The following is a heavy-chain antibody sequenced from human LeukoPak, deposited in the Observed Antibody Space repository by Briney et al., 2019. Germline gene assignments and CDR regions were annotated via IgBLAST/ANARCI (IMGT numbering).Heavy chain of an antibody. J-gene: IGHJ4*02. CDR2: ISGSSDST. CDR1: GFPLSSYA. V-gene: IGHV3-23*01. CDR3: AKPLVSDYYDSSGYWGY. Sequence: GGSLRLSCAASGFPLSSYAMSWVRQAPGKGLEWVSAISGSSDSTYYSDSVKGRFTISRDNSKNTLYVQMNSLRAEDTAVYYCAKPLVSDYYDSSGYWGYWGQGTLVTVSS. D-gene: IGHD3-22*01.